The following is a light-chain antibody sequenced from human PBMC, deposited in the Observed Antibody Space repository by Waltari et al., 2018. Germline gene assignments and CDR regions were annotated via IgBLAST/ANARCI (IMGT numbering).Light chain of an antibody. Sequence: DIQFTQSPSFLSASVGDRVTIACRASQGISSHLVWYQQKPGKAPKLLIYGASTLQSGVPSRFSGSGSATEVTLTISSLQPEDVATYYCQQLNSYPLTFGGGTKVEIK. CDR3: QQLNSYPLT. CDR2: GAS. V-gene: IGKV1-9*01. J-gene: IGKJ4*01. CDR1: QGISSH.